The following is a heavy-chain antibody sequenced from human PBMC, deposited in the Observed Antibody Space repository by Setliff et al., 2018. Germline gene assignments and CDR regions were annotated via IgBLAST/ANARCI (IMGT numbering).Heavy chain of an antibody. CDR3: ARARYCSGGRCYWTWLDS. CDR1: GGSISSSIYY. J-gene: IGHJ5*01. V-gene: IGHV4-39*01. CDR2: IYYSGST. Sequence: SETLSLTCSVSGGSISSSIYYWGWIRPPPGKGLEWIGSIYYSGSTYYSPSLKRRVTISVDTSKNQFSLKLSSVTAADTAVYYCARARYCSGGRCYWTWLDSWAQGTLVTVSS. D-gene: IGHD2-15*01.